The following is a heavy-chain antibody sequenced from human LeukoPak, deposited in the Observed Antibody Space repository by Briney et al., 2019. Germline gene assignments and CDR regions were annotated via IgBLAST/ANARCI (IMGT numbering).Heavy chain of an antibody. D-gene: IGHD6-13*01. CDR2: ISSSSSYI. CDR1: GFIFSSYS. J-gene: IGHJ6*02. Sequence: GGSLRLSCAASGFIFSSYSMNWVRQAPGKGLQWVSSISSSSSYIYYADSVKGRFTISRDNAKNSLFLQMNSLRSEDTAMYYCASDSSSGNYYGMDVWGQGTTVTVSS. CDR3: ASDSSSGNYYGMDV. V-gene: IGHV3-21*01.